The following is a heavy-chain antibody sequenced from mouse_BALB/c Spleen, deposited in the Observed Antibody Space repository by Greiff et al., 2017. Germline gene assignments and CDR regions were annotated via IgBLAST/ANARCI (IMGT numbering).Heavy chain of an antibody. D-gene: IGHD1-1*01. CDR3: ARDQDYGNPFAY. CDR2: ISSGGSYT. Sequence: EVKLMESGGGLVKPGGSLKLSCAASGFTFSSYAMSWVRQSPEKRLEWVAEISSGGSYTYYPDTVTGRFTISRDNAKNTLYLEMSSLRSEDTAMYYCARDQDYGNPFAYWGQGTLVTVSA. CDR1: GFTFSSYA. J-gene: IGHJ3*01. V-gene: IGHV5-9-4*01.